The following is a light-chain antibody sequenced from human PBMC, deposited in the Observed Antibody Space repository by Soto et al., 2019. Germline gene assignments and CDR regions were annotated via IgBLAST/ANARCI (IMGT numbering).Light chain of an antibody. Sequence: EIVLTQSPGTLSLSPGERATLSCRASQSVSSSYLAWYQQKPGQAPRLLIYGASSRATGIPDRFRGRGSGIVFGVSISRLEFEGFAVYDCQLYGCSPPLIFGGGTKVEIK. CDR1: QSVSSSY. J-gene: IGKJ4*01. CDR2: GAS. V-gene: IGKV3-20*01. CDR3: QLYGCSPPLI.